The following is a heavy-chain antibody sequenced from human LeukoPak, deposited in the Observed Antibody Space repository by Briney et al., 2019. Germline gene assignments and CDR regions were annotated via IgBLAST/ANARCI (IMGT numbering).Heavy chain of an antibody. Sequence: SETLSLTCTVWGRSISSHYGRWLRQPPGRGGEGIEYIYFSGSTNYNPSLKSRVTISVDTSKNQFSLKLSSVTAADTAVYYCARESRWLSFDYWGQGTLVTVSS. CDR3: ARESRWLSFDY. D-gene: IGHD5-24*01. CDR1: GRSISSHY. V-gene: IGHV4-59*11. J-gene: IGHJ4*02. CDR2: IYFSGST.